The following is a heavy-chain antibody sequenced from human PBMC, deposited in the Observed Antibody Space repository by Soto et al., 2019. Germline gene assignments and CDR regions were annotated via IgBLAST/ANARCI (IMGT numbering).Heavy chain of an antibody. CDR2: IRDDSSRT. J-gene: IGHJ5*01. CDR1: GFTFNTFE. D-gene: IGHD3-16*01. CDR3: VKGGWLDF. V-gene: IGHV3-23*01. Sequence: EVQLLESGGGLVQPGGSLRLSCAASGFTFNTFEMSWVRQAPGRGLEWVSFIRDDSSRTYYADAGKGPFNIPRDNSKYTLYLQMNSLTAEDTPVYACVKGGWLDFWGQGTLVTVSS.